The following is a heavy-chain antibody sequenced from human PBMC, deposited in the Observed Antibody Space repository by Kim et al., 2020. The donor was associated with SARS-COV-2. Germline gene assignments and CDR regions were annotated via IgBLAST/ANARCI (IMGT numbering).Heavy chain of an antibody. J-gene: IGHJ4*02. D-gene: IGHD3-22*01. Sequence: ADSVKGRFTISRDNAKNSLYLQMNSLRAEDTALYYCAKAGYYDSSGYLDYWGQGTLVTVSS. V-gene: IGHV3-9*01. CDR3: AKAGYYDSSGYLDY.